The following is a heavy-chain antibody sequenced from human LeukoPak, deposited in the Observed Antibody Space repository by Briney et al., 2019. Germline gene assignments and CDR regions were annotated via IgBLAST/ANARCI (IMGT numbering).Heavy chain of an antibody. CDR3: TRISPWPKRTAVARDC. Sequence: SGPALVKPTQTLTLTCTFSGFSLSTTGMCVTWFRQPPGKALEWLARIDWDDDKYYSTSLKTRLTISKDTSKDQVVLTLTNMDPVDIATYYCTRISPWPKRTAVARDCWGQGTLVTVSS. J-gene: IGHJ4*02. CDR2: IDWDDDK. D-gene: IGHD6-19*01. V-gene: IGHV2-70*11. CDR1: GFSLSTTGMC.